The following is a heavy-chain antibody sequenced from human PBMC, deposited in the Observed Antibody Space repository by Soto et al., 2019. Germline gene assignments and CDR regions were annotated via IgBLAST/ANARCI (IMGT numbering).Heavy chain of an antibody. D-gene: IGHD3-22*01. J-gene: IGHJ3*02. CDR2: INPNSGGT. CDR3: ASGYDSSGHDAFDI. Sequence: ASVKVSCKASGYTFTGYYMHWVRQAPGQGLEWMGWINPNSGGTNYAQKFQGWVTMTRDTSISTAYMELSRLRSDDTAVYYCASGYDSSGHDAFDIWGQGTMVTVSS. V-gene: IGHV1-2*04. CDR1: GYTFTGYY.